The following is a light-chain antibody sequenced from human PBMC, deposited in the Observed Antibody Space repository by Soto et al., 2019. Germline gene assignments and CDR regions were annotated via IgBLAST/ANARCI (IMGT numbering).Light chain of an antibody. J-gene: IGKJ5*01. CDR1: QSVDSKY. V-gene: IGKV3-20*01. Sequence: EIVLTQSPGTLALSPGERATLSCRASQSVDSKYFSWYQQKPGQAPRLLIYGGSRRATGVPDRFSGAGSGTDFTLTMSRLEPEDFAVFYCQQYAFSPRTFGQVTRLQIK. CDR2: GGS. CDR3: QQYAFSPRT.